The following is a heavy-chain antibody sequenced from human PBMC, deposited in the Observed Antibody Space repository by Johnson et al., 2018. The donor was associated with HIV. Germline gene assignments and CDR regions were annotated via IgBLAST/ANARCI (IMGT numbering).Heavy chain of an antibody. J-gene: IGHJ3*02. CDR3: AKDIGGTSSSWSYPWGAFDI. Sequence: VQLVESGGGLVQPGRSLRLSCAASGFTFDDYAMHWVRQAPGKGLDWVSGISWNSGSIGYADSVKGRFTISSDNAKNSLYLQMNSLRAEDTALYYCAKDIGGTSSSWSYPWGAFDIWGQGTTVIVSS. D-gene: IGHD6-13*01. CDR1: GFTFDDYA. CDR2: ISWNSGSI. V-gene: IGHV3-9*01.